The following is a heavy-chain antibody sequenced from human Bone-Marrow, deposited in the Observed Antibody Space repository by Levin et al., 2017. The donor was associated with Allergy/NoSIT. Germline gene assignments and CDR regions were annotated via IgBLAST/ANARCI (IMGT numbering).Heavy chain of an antibody. D-gene: IGHD4-17*01. V-gene: IGHV4-59*01. CDR1: GGSLTSYY. J-gene: IGHJ6*02. CDR3: ARDSGDYGDYKAYYYGMDV. Sequence: SQTLSLTCTVSGGSLTSYYWSWIRQPPGKGLEWIGYIFYTGSTNYNPSLKSRVTISVDASKNQFSLKLSSVTAADTAVYYCARDSGDYGDYKAYYYGMDVWGQGTTVTVSS. CDR2: IFYTGST.